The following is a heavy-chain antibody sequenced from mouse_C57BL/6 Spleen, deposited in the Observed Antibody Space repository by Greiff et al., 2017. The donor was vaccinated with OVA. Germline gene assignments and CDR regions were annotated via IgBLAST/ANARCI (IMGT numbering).Heavy chain of an antibody. Sequence: EVKVVESGGGLVQPKGSLKLSCAASGFSFNTYAMNWVRQAPGKGLEWVARIRSKSNNYATYYADSVKDRFTISRDDSESMLYLQMNNLKTEDTAMYYCVPTDFAYWGQGTLVTVSA. CDR3: VPTDFAY. D-gene: IGHD1-1*01. CDR1: GFSFNTYA. V-gene: IGHV10-1*01. CDR2: IRSKSNNYAT. J-gene: IGHJ3*01.